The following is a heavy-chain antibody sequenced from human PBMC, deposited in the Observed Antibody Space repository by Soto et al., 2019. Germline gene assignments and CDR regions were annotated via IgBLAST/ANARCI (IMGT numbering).Heavy chain of an antibody. V-gene: IGHV3-21*01. CDR3: ARDYTYYSDSSGYYPGY. CDR1: GFTFSSYS. Sequence: GGSLRLSCAASGFTFSSYSMNWVRQAPGKGLEWVSSISSSSGYIYYADSVKGRFTISRDNAKNSLYLQMNSLRAEDTAVYYCARDYTYYSDSSGYYPGYWGQGTLVTV. J-gene: IGHJ4*02. CDR2: ISSSSGYI. D-gene: IGHD3-22*01.